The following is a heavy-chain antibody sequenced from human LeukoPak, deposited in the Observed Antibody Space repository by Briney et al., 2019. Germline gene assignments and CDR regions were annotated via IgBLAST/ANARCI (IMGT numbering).Heavy chain of an antibody. J-gene: IGHJ4*02. V-gene: IGHV3-21*01. CDR3: ARDATLVAFDY. Sequence: GGSLRLSCAASGFTFSSYSMNWVRQAPGKGLEWVSSISSSSSSYIYYADSVKGRFTISRDNAKNSLYLQMSSLRVEDTAVYYCARDATLVAFDYWGQGTLVSVSS. CDR1: GFTFSSYS. D-gene: IGHD4/OR15-4a*01. CDR2: ISSSSSSYI.